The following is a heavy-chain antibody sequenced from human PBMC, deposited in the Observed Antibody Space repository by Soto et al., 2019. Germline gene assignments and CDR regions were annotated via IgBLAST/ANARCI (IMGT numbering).Heavy chain of an antibody. CDR1: GVSISSYY. D-gene: IGHD4-17*01. CDR2: IYYSGST. V-gene: IGHV4-59*01. J-gene: IGHJ4*02. CDR3: ASYDYGDRTYYFDY. Sequence: SETLSLTCTVSGVSISSYYWSWIRQPPGKGLEWIGYIYYSGSTNYNPSLKSRVTISVDTSKNQFSLKLSSVTAADTAVYYCASYDYGDRTYYFDYWGQGTLVT.